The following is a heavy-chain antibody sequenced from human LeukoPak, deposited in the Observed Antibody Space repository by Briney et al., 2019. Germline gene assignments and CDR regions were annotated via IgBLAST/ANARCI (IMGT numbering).Heavy chain of an antibody. J-gene: IGHJ4*02. V-gene: IGHV1-2*02. D-gene: IGHD6-13*01. Sequence: AAVKVSCKASGYTFTGYYMHWVRQAPGQGLEWMGFINPNSGGTNYAQKFQGRVTMSRDTSISTAYMELGRMRSDDTVVYYCARDSSVAAAGGIFDYWGPGPLVTVSS. CDR3: ARDSSVAAAGGIFDY. CDR2: INPNSGGT. CDR1: GYTFTGYY.